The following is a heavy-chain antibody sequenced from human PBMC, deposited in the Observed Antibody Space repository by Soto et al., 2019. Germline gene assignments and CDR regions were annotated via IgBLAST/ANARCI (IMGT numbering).Heavy chain of an antibody. CDR3: VKDHPDSGDLGPFDS. V-gene: IGHV3-23*01. D-gene: IGHD1-26*01. CDR1: GFTFSKSA. J-gene: IGHJ4*02. Sequence: DVQLLESGGGLVQPGGSLRLSCAASGFTFSKSAMNWVRQAPGKGLEWVAAISGSGGRTYYADSVQGRFTISRDNARNTVTLQMNSLRLEDTALYYCVKDHPDSGDLGPFDSWGQGDLVTVSS. CDR2: ISGSGGRT.